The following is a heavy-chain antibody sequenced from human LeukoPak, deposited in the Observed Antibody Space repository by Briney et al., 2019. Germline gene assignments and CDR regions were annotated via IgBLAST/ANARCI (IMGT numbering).Heavy chain of an antibody. CDR1: GGSISSYY. Sequence: SETLSLTCTVSGGSISSYYWSWLRQPAGKGLEWIGRIYTSGSTNYNPSLKSRVTMSVDTSKNQFSLKLSSVTAADTAVYYCARLGRDAHDAFDIWGQGTMVTVSS. CDR2: IYTSGST. D-gene: IGHD5-24*01. CDR3: ARLGRDAHDAFDI. J-gene: IGHJ3*02. V-gene: IGHV4-4*07.